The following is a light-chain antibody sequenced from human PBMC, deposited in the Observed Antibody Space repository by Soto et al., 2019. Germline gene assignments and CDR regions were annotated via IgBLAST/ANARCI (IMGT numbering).Light chain of an antibody. CDR3: QRYDNWPLT. Sequence: EIVLAQSPCTLSLSPGERATPSCSASQSISGNLAWYQQKPGLAPRLLIYHTSTRATGVPARFSGSGSGTEFSLTISSLQSEDFAVYYCQRYDNWPLTFGGGTEVDIK. V-gene: IGKV3-15*01. CDR1: QSISGN. CDR2: HTS. J-gene: IGKJ4*01.